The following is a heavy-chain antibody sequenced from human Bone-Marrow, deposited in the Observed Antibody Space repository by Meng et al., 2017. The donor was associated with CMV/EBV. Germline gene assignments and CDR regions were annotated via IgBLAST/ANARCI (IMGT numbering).Heavy chain of an antibody. CDR3: ARRARSIVVVIKGRDKDAFDI. CDR1: GGSFSGYY. J-gene: IGHJ3*02. D-gene: IGHD3-22*01. V-gene: IGHV4-34*01. CDR2: INHSGST. Sequence: SETLSLTCAVYGGSFSGYYWSWIRQPPGKGLEWIGEINHSGSTNYNPSLKSRVTISVDTSKNQFSLKLSPVTAADTAVYYCARRARSIVVVIKGRDKDAFDIWGQGTMVTVSS.